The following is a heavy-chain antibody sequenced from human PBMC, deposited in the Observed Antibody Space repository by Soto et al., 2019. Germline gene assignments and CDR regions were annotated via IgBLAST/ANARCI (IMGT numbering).Heavy chain of an antibody. D-gene: IGHD6-13*01. V-gene: IGHV4-59*01. CDR2: IYYSGST. J-gene: IGHJ4*02. Sequence: PSETLSLTCTVSGGSISSYYWSWIRQPPGKGLEWIGYIYYSGSTNYSPSLKSRVTISVDTSKNQFSLKLSSVTAADTAVYYCARGGVAAADLDYWGQGTLVTVSS. CDR1: GGSISSYY. CDR3: ARGGVAAADLDY.